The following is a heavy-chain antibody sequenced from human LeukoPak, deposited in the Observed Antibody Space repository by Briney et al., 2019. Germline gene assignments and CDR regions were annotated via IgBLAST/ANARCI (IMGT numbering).Heavy chain of an antibody. V-gene: IGHV4-34*01. CDR2: INHSGST. Sequence: SETLSLTCAVYGGSFSGYYWSWIRQPPGKGLEWIGEINHSGSTNYNPSLKSRVTISVDTSKNQFSLKLSSVTAADTAVYYCARVFDWGLFDPWGQGTLVTVPS. CDR3: ARVFDWGLFDP. D-gene: IGHD3-9*01. J-gene: IGHJ5*02. CDR1: GGSFSGYY.